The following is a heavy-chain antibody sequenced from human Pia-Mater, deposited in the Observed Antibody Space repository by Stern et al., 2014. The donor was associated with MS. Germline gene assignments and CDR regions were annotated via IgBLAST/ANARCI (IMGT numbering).Heavy chain of an antibody. J-gene: IGHJ4*02. V-gene: IGHV3-23*04. CDR1: GFTFSSYA. D-gene: IGHD6-19*01. CDR3: AKVYGSGPFDY. Sequence: EVHLVESGGTLVQPGGSLRLSCAASGFTFSSYAMSWVRQAPGKGLEWVSAISGSDGSTFYADSVKGRFTISRDNSKNTLFLQMNSLRAEDTAVYYCAKVYGSGPFDYWGQGTLVTVSS. CDR2: ISGSDGST.